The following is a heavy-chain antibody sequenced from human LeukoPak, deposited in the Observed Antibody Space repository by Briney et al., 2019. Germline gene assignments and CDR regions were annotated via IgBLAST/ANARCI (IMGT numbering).Heavy chain of an antibody. CDR1: GFTFSSYA. CDR2: ISGSGGST. D-gene: IGHD2-2*01. V-gene: IGHV3-23*01. CDR3: AKDVTMRVVVPAADDAFDI. J-gene: IGHJ3*02. Sequence: GGSLRLSCAASGFTFSSYAMSWVRQAPGKGLEWVSGISGSGGSTYYADSVKGRFTISRDNSKNTLYLQMNSLRAEDTAVYYCAKDVTMRVVVPAADDAFDIWSQGTMVTVSS.